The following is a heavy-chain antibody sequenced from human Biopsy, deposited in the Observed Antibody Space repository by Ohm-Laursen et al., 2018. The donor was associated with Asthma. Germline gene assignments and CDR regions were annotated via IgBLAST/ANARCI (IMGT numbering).Heavy chain of an antibody. CDR3: ARCQVGYSSGWSLLLKKIYYSGMDV. J-gene: IGHJ6*02. Sequence: SSVKVSCKAPGGTFSNFAISWVRQAPGQGLEWLGGIMTVFGTASYAQKFQGRVTITADESTSTAYMEVTSLRSEDTAIYYCARCQVGYSSGWSLLLKKIYYSGMDVWGQGTAVTVSS. V-gene: IGHV1-69*01. D-gene: IGHD6-19*01. CDR2: IMTVFGTA. CDR1: GGTFSNFA.